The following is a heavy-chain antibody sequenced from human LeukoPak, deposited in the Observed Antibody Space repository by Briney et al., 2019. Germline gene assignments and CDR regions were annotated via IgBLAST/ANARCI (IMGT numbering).Heavy chain of an antibody. Sequence: ASVKVSCKASGGTFSSYTISWVRHAPGQGLEWMGRIIPILGIANYAQKFQGRVTITADKSTSTAYMELSSLRSEDTAVYYCARDRGDIVVVPAGTPDYWGQGTLVTVSS. CDR2: IIPILGIA. V-gene: IGHV1-69*04. D-gene: IGHD2-2*01. CDR1: GGTFSSYT. CDR3: ARDRGDIVVVPAGTPDY. J-gene: IGHJ4*02.